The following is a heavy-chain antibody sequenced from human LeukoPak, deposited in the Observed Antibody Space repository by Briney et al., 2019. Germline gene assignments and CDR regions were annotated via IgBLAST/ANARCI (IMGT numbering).Heavy chain of an antibody. D-gene: IGHD6-19*01. Sequence: SETLSLTCAVSGGSISSGGYSWSWIRQPPGKGLEWIGYIYHSGSTYYNPSHKSRVTISVDRSKNQFSLKLSSVTAADTAVYYCARNSYSSGPTRGQGTLATVSS. V-gene: IGHV4-30-2*01. CDR1: GGSISSGGYS. J-gene: IGHJ4*02. CDR2: IYHSGST. CDR3: ARNSYSSGPT.